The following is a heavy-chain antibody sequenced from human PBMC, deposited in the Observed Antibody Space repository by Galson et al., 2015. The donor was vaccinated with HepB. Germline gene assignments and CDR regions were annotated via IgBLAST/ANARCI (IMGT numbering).Heavy chain of an antibody. J-gene: IGHJ4*02. Sequence: SLRLSCAASGFTDYYMNWIRQAPGKGLEWISHISVSGKTIYYADSVKGRFIISRDNANNSVYLQMNNLTPEDTAVYYCARNLHFYYGSRAFDHWGQGTLVTVSS. CDR3: ARNLHFYYGSRAFDH. V-gene: IGHV3-11*01. D-gene: IGHD3-10*01. CDR1: GFTDYY. CDR2: ISVSGKTI.